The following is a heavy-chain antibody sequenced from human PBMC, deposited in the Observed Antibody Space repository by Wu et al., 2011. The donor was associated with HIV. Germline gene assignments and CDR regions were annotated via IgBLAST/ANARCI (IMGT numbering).Heavy chain of an antibody. J-gene: IGHJ3*01. V-gene: IGHV1-69*04. CDR3: ATEFCRYNYTTCSLAIEGFNV. CDR1: GGTFATYA. Sequence: QVQLTQSGAEVKKPGSSVRVSCKASGGTFATYAVSWVRQAPGQGLEWMGRIIPILRRPNYAQKFQGRVTITADKSTTTLDLSSLTFDDTAVYYCATEFCRYNYTTCSLAIEGFNVWGQGTMLTVSS. D-gene: IGHD3-3*01. CDR2: IIPILRRP.